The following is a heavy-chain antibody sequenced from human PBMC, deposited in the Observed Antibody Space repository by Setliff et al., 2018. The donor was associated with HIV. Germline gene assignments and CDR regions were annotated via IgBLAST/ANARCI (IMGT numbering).Heavy chain of an antibody. J-gene: IGHJ4*02. V-gene: IGHV1-2*06. Sequence: GASVKVSCKASGYSFTGHYLHWVRQAPGQRLEWMGRINPNNGGTNYAQKFLGRVTMTRDTSISTAYMELSSLRSDDMAVYYCARFGLSYGSAHWGQGTLVTVSS. CDR1: GYSFTGHY. CDR2: INPNNGGT. CDR3: ARFGLSYGSAH. D-gene: IGHD3-10*01.